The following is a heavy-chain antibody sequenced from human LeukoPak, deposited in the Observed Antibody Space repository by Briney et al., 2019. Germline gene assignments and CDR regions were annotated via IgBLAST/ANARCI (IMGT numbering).Heavy chain of an antibody. CDR1: GFTFSSYG. Sequence: GGSLRLSCAASGFTFSSYGMHWVRQAPGKGLEWVAVIWYDGSNKYYADSVKGRFTISRDNSKNTLYLQMNSLRAEDTAVYYCAKDRRYEGVPFDPWAQGTLVTVSS. D-gene: IGHD1-14*01. CDR3: AKDRRYEGVPFDP. J-gene: IGHJ5*02. V-gene: IGHV3-33*06. CDR2: IWYDGSNK.